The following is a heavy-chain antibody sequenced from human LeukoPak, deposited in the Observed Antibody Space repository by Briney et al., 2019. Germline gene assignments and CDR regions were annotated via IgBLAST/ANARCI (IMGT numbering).Heavy chain of an antibody. Sequence: ETLSLTCTVSGGSISSYYWSWVRQAPGKGLEWVSTVTDSGGDTYYADSVKGRFTISRDNSRNTLYLQMNSLRAEDTAVYSCAKDRDDYGGNGDTFDIWGQGTMVTVSS. CDR2: VTDSGGDT. CDR1: GGSISSYY. J-gene: IGHJ3*02. V-gene: IGHV3-23*01. CDR3: AKDRDDYGGNGDTFDI. D-gene: IGHD4-23*01.